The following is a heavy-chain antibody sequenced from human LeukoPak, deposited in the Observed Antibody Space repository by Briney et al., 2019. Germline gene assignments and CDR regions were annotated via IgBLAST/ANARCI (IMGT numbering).Heavy chain of an antibody. CDR3: ARDDTFGGVIVKFDY. CDR1: GFTFSSYS. CDR2: ISSSSSTI. D-gene: IGHD3-16*02. J-gene: IGHJ4*02. Sequence: PGGSLRLSCAASGFTFSSYSVNWVRQAPGKGLEWVSNISSSSSTIYYADSVKGRFTISRDNAKNSLYLQMNSLRAEDTAVYYCARDDTFGGVIVKFDYWGQGTLVTVSS. V-gene: IGHV3-48*01.